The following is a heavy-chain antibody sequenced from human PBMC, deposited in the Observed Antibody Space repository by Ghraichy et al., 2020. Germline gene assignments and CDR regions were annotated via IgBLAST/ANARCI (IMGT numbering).Heavy chain of an antibody. V-gene: IGHV3-48*02. D-gene: IGHD3-3*01. CDR2: ISSSTFTI. CDR1: GFTFNTYG. CDR3: ARDRPHDSWSGDGGFDY. J-gene: IGHJ4*02. Sequence: GGSLRLSCAASGFTFNTYGMNWVRQAPGKGLEWVSYISSSTFTIYYAVSVKGRFTISRDNATDSLYLQMESLRDEDTAVYYCARDRPHDSWSGDGGFDYWGQGTLVTVSS.